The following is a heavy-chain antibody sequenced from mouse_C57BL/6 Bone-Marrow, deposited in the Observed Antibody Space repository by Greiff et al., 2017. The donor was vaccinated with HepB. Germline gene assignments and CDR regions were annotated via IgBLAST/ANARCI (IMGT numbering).Heavy chain of an antibody. CDR1: GFTFSDAW. Sequence: EVMLVESGGGLVQPGGSMKLSCAASGFTFSDAWMDWVRQSPEKGLEWVAEIRNKANNHATYYAESVKGRFTISRDDSKSSVYLQMNSLRAEDTGIYYCTRTGTDGFYAMDYWGQGTSVTVSS. V-gene: IGHV6-6*01. CDR2: IRNKANNHAT. J-gene: IGHJ4*01. CDR3: TRTGTDGFYAMDY. D-gene: IGHD4-1*01.